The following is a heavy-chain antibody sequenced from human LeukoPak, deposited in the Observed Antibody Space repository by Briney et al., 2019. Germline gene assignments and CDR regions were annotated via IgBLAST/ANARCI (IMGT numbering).Heavy chain of an antibody. Sequence: PSQTLSLTCTVSGGSISGYYWSWIWQPPGKRLEWIAYIYNSVTTNYNPSLKSRLTISVDTSENQFSLKLSSVTAADTAVYYCARHGPADSRSYPLDYWGQGTLVTVSS. V-gene: IGHV4-59*08. CDR2: IYNSVTT. D-gene: IGHD3-10*01. J-gene: IGHJ4*02. CDR3: ARHGPADSRSYPLDY. CDR1: GGSISGYY.